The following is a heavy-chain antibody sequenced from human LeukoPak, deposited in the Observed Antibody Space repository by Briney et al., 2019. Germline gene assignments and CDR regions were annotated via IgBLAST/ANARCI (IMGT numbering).Heavy chain of an antibody. CDR3: ARRRGSWSFDY. D-gene: IGHD1-26*01. J-gene: IGHJ4*02. CDR2: MNPNSGNT. Sequence: ASVKVSCKASGYTFTSYGISWVRQAPGQGLEWMGWMNPNSGNTGSAQNFQGRVTMTRNTSIITAYMELSSLRSDDTAVYYCARRRGSWSFDYWGQGTLVTVSS. CDR1: GYTFTSYG. V-gene: IGHV1-8*02.